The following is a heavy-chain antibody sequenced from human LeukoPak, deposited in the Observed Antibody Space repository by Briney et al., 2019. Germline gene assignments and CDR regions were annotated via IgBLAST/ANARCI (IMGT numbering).Heavy chain of an antibody. CDR3: ARGDADYDFWSGSGYYYMDV. J-gene: IGHJ6*03. Sequence: ASVKVSCKASGYTFTSYGISWVRQAPGQGLEWMGGIIPIFGTVNYAQKFQGRVTITADESTSTAYMELSSLRSEDTAVYYCARGDADYDFWSGSGYYYMDVWGKGTTVTVSS. CDR2: IIPIFGTV. D-gene: IGHD3-3*01. V-gene: IGHV1-69*13. CDR1: GYTFTSYG.